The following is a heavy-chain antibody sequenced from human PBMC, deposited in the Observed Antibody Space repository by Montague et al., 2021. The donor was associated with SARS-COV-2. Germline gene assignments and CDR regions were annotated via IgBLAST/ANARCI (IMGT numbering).Heavy chain of an antibody. Sequence: SETLSLTCAVYGGSFHIFSWGWIRQSPGKGLEWIGEVDHSGNTKYNPSLKSRVTISVDTSKNQFSLNLTSVTAADTAIYYCARGTRAVQITPGFRYWGQGTQGAVSS. CDR3: ARGTRAVQITPGFRY. CDR2: VDHSGNT. D-gene: IGHD5-24*01. J-gene: IGHJ4*02. V-gene: IGHV4-34*01. CDR1: GGSFHIFS.